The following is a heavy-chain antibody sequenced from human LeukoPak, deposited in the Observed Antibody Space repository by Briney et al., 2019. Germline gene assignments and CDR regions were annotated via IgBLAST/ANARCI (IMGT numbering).Heavy chain of an antibody. Sequence: SETLSLTCTVSGGSLSSGSHYWSWIRQPAGKGLEYLGRVYASGSTNYNPSLKSRVTISVDTTKNQFSLRLSSVTAADTAIYYCARAGGYGDYINWFDPWGQGTLVTVSS. J-gene: IGHJ5*02. CDR2: VYASGST. D-gene: IGHD4-17*01. CDR3: ARAGGYGDYINWFDP. V-gene: IGHV4-61*02. CDR1: GGSLSSGSHY.